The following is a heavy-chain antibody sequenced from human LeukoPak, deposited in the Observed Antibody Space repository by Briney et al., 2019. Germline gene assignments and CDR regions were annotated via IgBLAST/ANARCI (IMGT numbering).Heavy chain of an antibody. CDR3: ARDSVVRGVDFDY. CDR2: IKGDGSKQ. Sequence: GGSLRLSCVVSGLAFSTNSMSWVRQAPGKGLEWVANIKGDGSKQYYVGSVKGRFTISRDNAKNSLYLQMNSLRAEDTAVYYCARDSVVRGVDFDYWGQGTLVTVSS. J-gene: IGHJ4*02. D-gene: IGHD3-10*01. CDR1: GLAFSTNS. V-gene: IGHV3-7*01.